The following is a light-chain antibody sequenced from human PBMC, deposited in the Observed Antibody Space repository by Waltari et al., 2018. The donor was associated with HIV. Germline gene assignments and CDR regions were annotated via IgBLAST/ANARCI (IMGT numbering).Light chain of an antibody. J-gene: IGLJ2*01. CDR1: SSDVGAYNY. CDR3: ASHAGSKDV. CDR2: DVT. Sequence: QSALTQPPPASGSPGQSVTISCTGTSSDVGAYNYVPWFQQHPGKAPKPRIYDVTRRPSGVLDRVSGSQAGNTAALTVAGLQADDEADYYCASHAGSKDVFGGGTRLTVL. V-gene: IGLV2-8*01.